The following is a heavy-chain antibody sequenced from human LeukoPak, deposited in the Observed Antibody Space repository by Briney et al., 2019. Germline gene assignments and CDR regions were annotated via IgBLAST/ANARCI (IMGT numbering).Heavy chain of an antibody. D-gene: IGHD3-10*01. CDR1: GFTFSSYS. V-gene: IGHV3-21*01. Sequence: GGSLRLSCAASGFTFSSYSMNWVRQPPGKGLEGVSSISSSSSYIYYADSVKGRFTISRDNAKNSLYLQMNSLRAEDTAVYYCARDDYYGSGSFSFDYWGQGTLVTVSS. CDR3: ARDDYYGSGSFSFDY. CDR2: ISSSSSYI. J-gene: IGHJ4*02.